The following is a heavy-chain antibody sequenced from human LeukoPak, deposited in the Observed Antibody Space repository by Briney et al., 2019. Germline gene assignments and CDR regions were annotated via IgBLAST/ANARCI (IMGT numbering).Heavy chain of an antibody. V-gene: IGHV4-59*12. Sequence: SETLSLTCTVSGDSINCYHWSWIRQPPGKRLEWIGRIHLSGSTNYNPSLLSRVSISLDNSKNKFSLEVTSVTAADTALYYCARDDSSRDGIGGYDYWGQGTLVTVSS. CDR2: IHLSGST. CDR3: ARDDSSRDGIGGYDY. J-gene: IGHJ4*02. D-gene: IGHD6-19*01. CDR1: GDSINCYH.